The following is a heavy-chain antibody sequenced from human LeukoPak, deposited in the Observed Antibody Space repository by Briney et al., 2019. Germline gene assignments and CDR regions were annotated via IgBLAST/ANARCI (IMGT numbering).Heavy chain of an antibody. CDR3: ARVKKILPEFEF. CDR2: INPASGMNPNSGGT. J-gene: IGHJ4*02. D-gene: IGHD1-26*01. V-gene: IGHV1-2*02. CDR1: GYRFTDYY. Sequence: ASVKVSCKASGYRFTDYYIHWVRQAPGQGLEWMGWINPASGMNPNSGGTYYAKKFRGRVTMTTDTSISTIYVQLSSLRSDDTAVYYCARVKKILPEFEFWGQGTLVTVPS.